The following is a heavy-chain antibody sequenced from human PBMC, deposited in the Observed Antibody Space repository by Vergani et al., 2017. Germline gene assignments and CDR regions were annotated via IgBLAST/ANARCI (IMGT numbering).Heavy chain of an antibody. D-gene: IGHD4/OR15-4a*01. J-gene: IGHJ6*03. CDR2: ISAYNGNT. V-gene: IGHV1-18*04. Sequence: QVQLVQSGAEVKKPGASVKVSCKASGYTFTSYGISWVRQAPGQGLEWMGWISAYNGNTNYAQKLQGRVTMTTDTSTSTAYMELRSLRSDDTAVYYCARSTDYPDDYVSSDYFRRTLDVWGKGTTVTVS. CDR3: ARSTDYPDDYVSSDYFRRTLDV. CDR1: GYTFTSYG.